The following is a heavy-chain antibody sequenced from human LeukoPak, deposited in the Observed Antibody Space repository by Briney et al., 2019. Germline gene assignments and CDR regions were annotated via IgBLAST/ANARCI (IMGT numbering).Heavy chain of an antibody. Sequence: SGTLSLTCAVSGGSISSSNWWSWVRQPPGKGLEWIGEIYHSGSTNYNPSLKSRVTISVDKSKNQFSLKLSSVTAADTAVYYCARDKYGDYESTYAFDIWGQGTMVTVSS. CDR2: IYHSGST. V-gene: IGHV4-4*02. CDR3: ARDKYGDYESTYAFDI. D-gene: IGHD4-17*01. CDR1: GGSISSSNW. J-gene: IGHJ3*02.